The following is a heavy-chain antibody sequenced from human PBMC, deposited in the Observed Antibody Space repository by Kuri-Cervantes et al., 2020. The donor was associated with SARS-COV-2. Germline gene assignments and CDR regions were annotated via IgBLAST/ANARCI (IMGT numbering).Heavy chain of an antibody. CDR2: ISSSSSYI. CDR3: ASLGFDDNLYYYYYMDV. D-gene: IGHD5-12*01. J-gene: IGHJ6*03. CDR1: GFTFSSYS. V-gene: IGHV3-21*01. Sequence: GESLKISCAASGFTFSSYSMNWVRQAPGKGLEWVSSISSSSSYIYYADLVKGRFTISRDNAKNSLYLQMNSLRAEDTAVYYCASLGFDDNLYYYYYMDVWGKGTTVTVSS.